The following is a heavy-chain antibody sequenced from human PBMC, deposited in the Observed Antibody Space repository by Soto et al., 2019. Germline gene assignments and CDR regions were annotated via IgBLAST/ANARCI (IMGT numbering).Heavy chain of an antibody. CDR1: GFILSNYA. J-gene: IGHJ4*02. D-gene: IGHD3-9*01. CDR2: LSKDGANE. Sequence: GGSLRLSCTASGFILSNYAMNWVRQAPGKGLEWVSTLSKDGANEHYADSVKGRFTISRDGSKNTLYLQMNSLRAEDTAMYYCAKDPSTGSADYWGQGTLVTASS. V-gene: IGHV3-23*01. CDR3: AKDPSTGSADY.